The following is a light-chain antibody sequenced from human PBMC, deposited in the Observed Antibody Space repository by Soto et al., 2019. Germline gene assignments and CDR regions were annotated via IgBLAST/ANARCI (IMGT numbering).Light chain of an antibody. Sequence: QSALTQPASVSGSPGQSLTIPCPGTRRDVGSYNLVSWFQQHPGKVPKLIIYEGTKRSSGVSDRFSGSKSGNTASLTISVLQAVDEADYYYYSYAGDYFYVFGTGTKVTV. CDR2: EGT. CDR3: YSYAGDYFYV. CDR1: RRDVGSYNL. V-gene: IGLV2-23*01. J-gene: IGLJ1*01.